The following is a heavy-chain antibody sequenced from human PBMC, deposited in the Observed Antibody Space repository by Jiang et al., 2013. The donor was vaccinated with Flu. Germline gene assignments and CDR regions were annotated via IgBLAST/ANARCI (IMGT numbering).Heavy chain of an antibody. J-gene: IGHJ6*04. CDR3: ARSYDSSGYYYYGMDV. V-gene: IGHV4-59*01. D-gene: IGHD3-22*01. Sequence: KPSETLSLTCTVSGGSISSYYWSWIRQPPGKGLEWIGYIYYSGSTDYNPSLKTRVTISVDTSKNQFSLRLSSVTAADTAVYFCARSYDSSGYYYYGMDVWGKGTTVTVSS. CDR1: GGSISSYY. CDR2: IYYSGST.